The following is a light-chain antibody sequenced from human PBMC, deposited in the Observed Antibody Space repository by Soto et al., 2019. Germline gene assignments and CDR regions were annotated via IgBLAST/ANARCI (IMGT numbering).Light chain of an antibody. CDR1: SSDVGGYNY. CDR2: EVS. V-gene: IGLV2-8*01. CDR3: SSYAGSNNWV. Sequence: QSALTQPPSASGSPGQSVTISCTGTSSDVGGYNYVSWYQQHPGKAPKVMVSEVSKRPSGVPDRFSGSKSGITASLTVSGLQAEDEADYYCSSYAGSNNWVFGGGTKLTVL. J-gene: IGLJ3*02.